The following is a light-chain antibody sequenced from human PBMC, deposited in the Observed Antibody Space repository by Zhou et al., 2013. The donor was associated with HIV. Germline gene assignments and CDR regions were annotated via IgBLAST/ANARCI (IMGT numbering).Light chain of an antibody. V-gene: IGKV1-5*03. CDR3: QRCNSLWT. CDR1: QSISYW. Sequence: DIQMTQSPSTLPASVGDRVTITCRASQSISYWLAWYQQKPGKAPKLLIYKASSLESGVPSRFSGSGSGTEFTLTISSLQPDDFATYYCQRCNSLWTFGQGTKVKSN. J-gene: IGKJ1*01. CDR2: KAS.